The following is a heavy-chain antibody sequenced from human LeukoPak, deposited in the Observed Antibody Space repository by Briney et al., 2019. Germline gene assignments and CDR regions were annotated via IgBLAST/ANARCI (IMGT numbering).Heavy chain of an antibody. D-gene: IGHD6-13*01. J-gene: IGHJ1*01. CDR1: GFIVGDYQ. CDR3: TTPAAGPRAEYSQY. Sequence: GGSLRLSCAASGFIVGDYQMSWIRQAPGKGLEWVSSISNDAKYIYYADSLKGRFTVSRDNAKNSLYLLMNSLAVEDTAVYYCTTPAAGPRAEYSQYWGQGTQVTVSS. V-gene: IGHV3-11*04. CDR2: ISNDAKYI.